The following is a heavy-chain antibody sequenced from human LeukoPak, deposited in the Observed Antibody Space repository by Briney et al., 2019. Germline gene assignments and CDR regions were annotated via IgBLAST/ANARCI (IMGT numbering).Heavy chain of an antibody. Sequence: GGSLRLSCAASGFTFSDYYMNWIRQAPGKGLEWVSYISGSSSYIFYADSVKGRFTISRDNAENSLYLQMNSLRAEDTAVYYCAKAETTVTRPHWFDPWGQGTLVTVSS. CDR1: GFTFSDYY. CDR3: AKAETTVTRPHWFDP. V-gene: IGHV3-11*04. D-gene: IGHD4-17*01. CDR2: ISGSSSYI. J-gene: IGHJ5*02.